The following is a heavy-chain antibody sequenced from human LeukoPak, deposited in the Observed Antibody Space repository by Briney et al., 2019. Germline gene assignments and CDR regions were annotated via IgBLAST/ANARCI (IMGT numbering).Heavy chain of an antibody. Sequence: GGSLRLSCAASGFTFSSYAMSWVRQAPGKGLEWVANIKQDGSEKYYVDSVKGRFTISRDNAKNSLYLQMNSLRAEDTAVYYCARDSSDGFDSWGQGTLVTVSS. D-gene: IGHD5-24*01. V-gene: IGHV3-7*01. CDR1: GFTFSSYA. J-gene: IGHJ4*02. CDR2: IKQDGSEK. CDR3: ARDSSDGFDS.